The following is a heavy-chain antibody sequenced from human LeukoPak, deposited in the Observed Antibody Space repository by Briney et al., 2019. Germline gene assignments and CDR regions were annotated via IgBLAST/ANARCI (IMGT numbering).Heavy chain of an antibody. V-gene: IGHV4-31*03. CDR3: ARAKYDSSGSYYGVTPRLAVGGFDP. CDR1: GGSISSGYY. D-gene: IGHD3-22*01. Sequence: SETLSLTCTVSGGSISSGYYWNWIRQYPGKGLEWIGSIYYSGTTQYSPSLKTRVIISVDTSRNQFSLELSSVTAADTAVYYCARAKYDSSGSYYGVTPRLAVGGFDPWGQGTLVTVSS. CDR2: IYYSGTT. J-gene: IGHJ5*02.